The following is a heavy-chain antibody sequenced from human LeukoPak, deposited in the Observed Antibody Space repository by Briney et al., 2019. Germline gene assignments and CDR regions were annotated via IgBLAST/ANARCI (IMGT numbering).Heavy chain of an antibody. Sequence: PGGSLRLSCAASGFTFSDYYMIWIRQAPGKGLEWISSISSSSSYIYYADSMKGRFTISRDNAKNSLYLQMNSLRAEDTAVYYCAREPKMSSSGWYDAFDIWGQGTMVTVSS. CDR1: GFTFSDYY. D-gene: IGHD6-19*01. J-gene: IGHJ3*02. V-gene: IGHV3-11*06. CDR2: ISSSSSYI. CDR3: AREPKMSSSGWYDAFDI.